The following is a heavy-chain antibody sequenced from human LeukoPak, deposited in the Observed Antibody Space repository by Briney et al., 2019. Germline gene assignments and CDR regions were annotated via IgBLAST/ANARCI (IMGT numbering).Heavy chain of an antibody. D-gene: IGHD3-22*01. CDR1: GYSISNGYY. Sequence: SETLSLTCTVSGYSISNGYYWSWIRQPAGKGLEWIGRIYTSGSTNYNPSLKSRVTMSVDTSKNQFSLKLSSVTAADTAVYYCARGYYYDSSGYYRESAFDIWGQGTMVTVSS. V-gene: IGHV4-4*07. CDR3: ARGYYYDSSGYYRESAFDI. J-gene: IGHJ3*02. CDR2: IYTSGST.